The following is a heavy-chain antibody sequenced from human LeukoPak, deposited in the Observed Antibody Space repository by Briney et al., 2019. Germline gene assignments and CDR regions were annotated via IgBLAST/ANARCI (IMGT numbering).Heavy chain of an antibody. CDR3: ARDQEGYCSGGSCYSHAFDI. V-gene: IGHV4-61*01. CDR1: GGSISSGSYY. CDR2: IYYSGST. D-gene: IGHD2-15*01. J-gene: IGHJ3*02. Sequence: SGTLSLTCTVSGGSISSGSYYWGWIRQPPGKGLEWIGYIYYSGSTNYNPSLKSRVTISVDTSKNQFSLKLSSVTAADTAVYYCARDQEGYCSGGSCYSHAFDIWGQGTMVTVSS.